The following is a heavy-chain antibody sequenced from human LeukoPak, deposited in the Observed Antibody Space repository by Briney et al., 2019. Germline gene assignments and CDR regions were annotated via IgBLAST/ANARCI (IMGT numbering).Heavy chain of an antibody. V-gene: IGHV3-53*01. CDR1: GIAVTGNY. J-gene: IGHJ4*02. CDR3: AIAQSWDELFDS. CDR2: ISINTDT. Sequence: GGSLRLSCAASGIAVTGNYMTWVRQPPGKGLEWVSFISINTDTFYADSVRGRFTISRDSSENTLFLQMNSLRDEDSAVYYCAIAQSWDELFDSWGQGTLVTVSS. D-gene: IGHD1-26*01.